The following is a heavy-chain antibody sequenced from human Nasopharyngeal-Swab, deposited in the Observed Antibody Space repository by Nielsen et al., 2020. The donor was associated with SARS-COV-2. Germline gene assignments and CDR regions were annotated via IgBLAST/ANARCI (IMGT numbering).Heavy chain of an antibody. V-gene: IGHV4-34*01. CDR3: ARARLYYYDRSGDYYHSPNWFDP. Sequence: GSLRLSCAVYGGSFSGYYWSWIRQPPGKGLEWIGEINHSGSTNYNPSLKSRVTISVDTSKNQFSLKLSSVTAADTAVYYCARARLYYYDRSGDYYHSPNWFDPWGQGTLVTVSS. J-gene: IGHJ5*02. CDR2: INHSGST. D-gene: IGHD3-22*01. CDR1: GGSFSGYY.